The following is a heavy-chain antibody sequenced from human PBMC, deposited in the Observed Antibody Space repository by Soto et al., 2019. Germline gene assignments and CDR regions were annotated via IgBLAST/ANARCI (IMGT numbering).Heavy chain of an antibody. CDR1: GYTFTSYA. J-gene: IGHJ4*02. CDR2: INAGNGNT. V-gene: IGHV1-3*01. Sequence: ASVKVSCKASGYTFTSYAMHWVRRAPGQRLEWMGWINAGNGNTKYSQKFQGRVTITRDTSASTAYMELSSLRSEDTAVYYCARDEWLVRYFDYWGQGTPVTVSS. D-gene: IGHD6-19*01. CDR3: ARDEWLVRYFDY.